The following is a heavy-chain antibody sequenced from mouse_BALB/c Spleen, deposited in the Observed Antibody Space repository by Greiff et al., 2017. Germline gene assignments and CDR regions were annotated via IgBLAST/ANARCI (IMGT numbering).Heavy chain of an antibody. CDR3: ARPHYCGSSWFAY. V-gene: IGHV1-63*02. CDR2: IYPGGGYT. D-gene: IGHD1-1*01. Sequence: QVQLQQSGAELVRPGTSVKISCTASGYTFTNYWLGWVKQRPGHGLEWIGEIYPGGGYTNYNEKFKGKATLTADTSSSTAYMQLSSLTSEGSAVYFGARPHYCGSSWFAYWGQGTLVTVSA. CDR1: GYTFTNYW. J-gene: IGHJ3*01.